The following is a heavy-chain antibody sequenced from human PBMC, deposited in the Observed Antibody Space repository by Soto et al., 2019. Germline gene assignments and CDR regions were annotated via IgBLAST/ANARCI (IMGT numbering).Heavy chain of an antibody. CDR1: GGNFSSYA. Sequence: ASVKVSCKASGGNFSSYAISWVRQAPGQGLEWMGGIIPIFGTANYAQKFQGRVTITADESTSTAYMELSSLRSEDTAVYYCARGILIGHSGWYEAPRVWGQGTLVTVSS. V-gene: IGHV1-69*13. D-gene: IGHD6-19*01. J-gene: IGHJ4*02. CDR2: IIPIFGTA. CDR3: ARGILIGHSGWYEAPRV.